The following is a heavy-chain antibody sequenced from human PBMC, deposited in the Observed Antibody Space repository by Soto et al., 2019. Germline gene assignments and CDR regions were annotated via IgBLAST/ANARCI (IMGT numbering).Heavy chain of an antibody. CDR2: VSGSGGNT. D-gene: IGHD3-10*01. CDR3: VRGSKDSYPGSRIFDF. J-gene: IGHJ4*02. CDR1: GFIFSSYA. Sequence: EVQLLESGGGLVQPGGSRGLSCAASGFIFSSYAMSWVRQAPGKGLEWVSGVSGSGGNTYYADSVKGRFTISRDNSKNTLYLQMNSLRAEDTAVYFCVRGSKDSYPGSRIFDFWGRGTLVTVSS. V-gene: IGHV3-23*01.